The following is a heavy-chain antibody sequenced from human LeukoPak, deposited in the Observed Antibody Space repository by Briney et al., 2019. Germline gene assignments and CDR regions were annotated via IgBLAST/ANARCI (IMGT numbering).Heavy chain of an antibody. V-gene: IGHV3-23*01. CDR1: VFTFSSYA. CDR3: AKERTSSGWFQNFDY. CDR2: ISGSGGST. Sequence: GGTLRLSCAASVFTFSSYAMSWVRQAPGKGLEWVSAISGSGGSTYYADSVKGRFTISRDNSKNTLYLQMNSLRAEDTAVYYCAKERTSSGWFQNFDYWGQGTLVTVSS. J-gene: IGHJ4*02. D-gene: IGHD6-19*01.